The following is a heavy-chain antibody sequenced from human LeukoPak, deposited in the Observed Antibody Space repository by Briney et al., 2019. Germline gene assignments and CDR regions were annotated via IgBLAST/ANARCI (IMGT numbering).Heavy chain of an antibody. D-gene: IGHD5-18*01. CDR3: AKGVRSGYSYGIPPDY. Sequence: GGSLRLSCTASGFTFSTFHMHWVRQAPGKGLEWVSAISGSGGSTYYADSVKGRFTISRDNSKNTLYLQMNSLRAEDTAVYYCAKGVRSGYSYGIPPDYWGQGTLVTVSS. CDR2: ISGSGGST. V-gene: IGHV3-23*01. J-gene: IGHJ4*02. CDR1: GFTFSTFH.